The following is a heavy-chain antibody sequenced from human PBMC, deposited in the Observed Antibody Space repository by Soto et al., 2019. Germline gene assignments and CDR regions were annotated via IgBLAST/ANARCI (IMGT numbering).Heavy chain of an antibody. J-gene: IGHJ6*02. Sequence: ASVKVSCKVSGYTLTELSMHWVRQAPGKGLEWMGGFDPEDGETIYAQKFQGRVTMTEDTSTDTAYMELSSLRSEDTAVYYCAALRTPPWGGNYYYYGMDVWGQGTTVTVSS. D-gene: IGHD3-16*01. CDR2: FDPEDGET. CDR1: GYTLTELS. CDR3: AALRTPPWGGNYYYYGMDV. V-gene: IGHV1-24*01.